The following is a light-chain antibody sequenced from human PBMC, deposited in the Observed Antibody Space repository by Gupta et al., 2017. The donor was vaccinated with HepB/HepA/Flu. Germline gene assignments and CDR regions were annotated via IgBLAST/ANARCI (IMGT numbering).Light chain of an antibody. CDR3: QQYNNWPMT. Sequence: IVMPQSPATLSVSPGERATLSCRASQSISTNLAWYQQKPGQAPRLLIYGSFTRATGIPARFSGSGSGTEFTLTISSLQSEDFAVYFCQQYNNWPMTFGGGTKVEIK. CDR1: QSISTN. J-gene: IGKJ4*01. V-gene: IGKV3-15*01. CDR2: GSF.